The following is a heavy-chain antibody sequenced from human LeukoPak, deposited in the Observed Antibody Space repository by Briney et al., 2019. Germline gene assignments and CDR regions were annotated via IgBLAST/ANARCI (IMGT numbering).Heavy chain of an antibody. CDR1: GGSISSSSYY. V-gene: IGHV4-39*01. CDR3: ARHPSTIVVVPAAIDY. Sequence: SETLSLTCTVSGGSISSSSYYWGWIRQPPGKGLEWIGSIYYSGSTYYNPSLKSRVTISVDTSKNQFSLKLSSVTAADTAVYYCARHPSTIVVVPAAIDYWGQGTLVTVSS. D-gene: IGHD2-2*01. J-gene: IGHJ4*02. CDR2: IYYSGST.